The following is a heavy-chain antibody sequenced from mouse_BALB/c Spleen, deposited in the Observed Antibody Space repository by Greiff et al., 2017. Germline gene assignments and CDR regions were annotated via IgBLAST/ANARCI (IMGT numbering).Heavy chain of an antibody. CDR2: ISSGGSYT. CDR3: ARRGDEGYDFDY. CDR1: GFTFSSYA. J-gene: IGHJ2*01. V-gene: IGHV5-9-4*01. D-gene: IGHD2-3*01. Sequence: EVQLVESGGGLVKPGGSLKLSCAASGFTFSSYAMSWVRQSPEKRLEWVAEISSGGSYTYYPDTVTGRFTISRDNAKNTLYLEMSSLRSEDTAMYYCARRGDEGYDFDYWGQGTTLTVSS.